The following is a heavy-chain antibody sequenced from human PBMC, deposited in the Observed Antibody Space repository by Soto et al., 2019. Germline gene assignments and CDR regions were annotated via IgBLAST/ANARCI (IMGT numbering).Heavy chain of an antibody. CDR1: GGTFSSYA. CDR2: IIPIFGTA. J-gene: IGHJ6*02. V-gene: IGHV1-69*13. CDR3: AARGGTVTTSLDYYYGMEV. Sequence: SVKVSCKASGGTFSSYAISWVRQAPGQGLEWMGGIIPIFGTANYAQKFQGRVTITADESTSPAYMELSSLRSEDTAVYYCAARGGTVTTSLDYYYGMEVWGQGTTVTVSS. D-gene: IGHD4-17*01.